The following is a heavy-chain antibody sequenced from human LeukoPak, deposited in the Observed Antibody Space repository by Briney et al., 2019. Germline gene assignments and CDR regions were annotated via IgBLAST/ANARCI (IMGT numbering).Heavy chain of an antibody. J-gene: IGHJ4*02. D-gene: IGHD3-22*01. CDR1: GGSFSGYY. Sequence: SETLSLTCAVYGGSFSGYYWSWIRQPPGKGLEWIGEINHSGSTNYNPSLKSRVTISVDTSKNQFSLKLSSVTAADTAVYYCARSGTGYYYDSSGYLHWGQGTLVTVSS. CDR3: ARSGTGYYYDSSGYLH. CDR2: INHSGST. V-gene: IGHV4-34*01.